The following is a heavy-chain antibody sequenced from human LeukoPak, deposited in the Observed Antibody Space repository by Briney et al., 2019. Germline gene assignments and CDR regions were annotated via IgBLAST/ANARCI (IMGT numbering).Heavy chain of an antibody. CDR2: INTNTGNR. CDR3: ATSTYAFWSGSSALYCFDY. CDR1: GYTFTSYG. V-gene: IGHV7-4-1*02. Sequence: ASVKVSCKASGYTFTSYGMNWVRQAPGQGLEWMGWINTNTGNRTYAQGFTGRVVFSLDTSVSTAYLQMSSLKAEDTAVYYCATSTYAFWSGSSALYCFDYWGQGTLVTVSS. D-gene: IGHD3-3*01. J-gene: IGHJ4*02.